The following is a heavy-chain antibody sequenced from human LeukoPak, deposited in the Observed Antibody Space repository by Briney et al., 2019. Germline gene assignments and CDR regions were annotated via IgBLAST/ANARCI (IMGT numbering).Heavy chain of an antibody. D-gene: IGHD3-22*01. Sequence: PGGSLRLSCAASGFTFSSFGIHWVRQAPGKGLEWVALISYDGSNQYYADSVKGRFTISRDNSKNTLYLQMNSLRAEDTAVYYCAKGYYYDSSGYYQQFDHWGQGTLVTVCS. CDR3: AKGYYYDSSGYYQQFDH. J-gene: IGHJ4*02. CDR2: ISYDGSNQ. V-gene: IGHV3-30*18. CDR1: GFTFSSFG.